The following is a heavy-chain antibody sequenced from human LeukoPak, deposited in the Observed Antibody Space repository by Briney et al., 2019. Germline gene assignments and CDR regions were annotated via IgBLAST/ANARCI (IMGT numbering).Heavy chain of an antibody. CDR3: ARRRHYYDSSGYYLFDY. CDR1: GYIFTSYW. D-gene: IGHD3-22*01. V-gene: IGHV5-51*01. J-gene: IGHJ4*02. CDR2: IYPGDSDT. Sequence: GESLKISCKGSGYIFTSYWIGWVRQMPGKGPEWMGIIYPGDSDTRYSPSFQGQVTISADKSISTAYLQWSSLKASDTAMYYCARRRHYYDSSGYYLFDYWGQGTLVTVSS.